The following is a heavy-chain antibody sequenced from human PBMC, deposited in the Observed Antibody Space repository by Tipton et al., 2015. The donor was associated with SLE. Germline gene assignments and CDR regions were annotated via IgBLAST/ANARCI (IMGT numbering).Heavy chain of an antibody. CDR2: IYYSGST. V-gene: IGHV4-31*03. CDR1: GGSISSGGYY. CDR3: ARGGPITMVQGVIITHLDYYGMDV. D-gene: IGHD3-10*01. J-gene: IGHJ6*02. Sequence: TLSLTCTVSGGSISSGGYYWIWIRQHPGKGLEWIGYIYYSGSTYYNPSLKSRVTISVDTSKNQFSLKLSSVTAADTAVYYCARGGPITMVQGVIITHLDYYGMDVWGQGTTVTVSS.